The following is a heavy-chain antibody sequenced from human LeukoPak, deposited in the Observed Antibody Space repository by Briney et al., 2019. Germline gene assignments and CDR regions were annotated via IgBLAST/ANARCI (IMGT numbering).Heavy chain of an antibody. D-gene: IGHD6-6*01. CDR2: IYYSGST. CDR3: ARATTRDIAARLDY. Sequence: SETLSLTCTVSGGSISSSSYYWGWIRQPPGKGLEWIGSIYYSGSTNYNPSLKSRVTISVDTSKNQFSLKLSSVTAADTAVYYCARATTRDIAARLDYWGQGTLVTVSS. J-gene: IGHJ4*02. CDR1: GGSISSSSYY. V-gene: IGHV4-39*07.